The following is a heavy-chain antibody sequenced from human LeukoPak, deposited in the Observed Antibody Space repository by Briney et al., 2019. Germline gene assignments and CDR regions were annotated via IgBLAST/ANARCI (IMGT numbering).Heavy chain of an antibody. CDR1: GFSLSSYA. J-gene: IGHJ4*02. V-gene: IGHV3-23*01. CDR2: TSSSDAGK. D-gene: IGHD2-15*01. Sequence: GGSLRLSCTVSGFSLSSYAKSWVRRAPGKGLEWVSATSSSDAGKYYADSVRGRFTISRDNSRNTMYLQMNSLRAEDAAVYYCAKAPVTSCRGAFCYPFDSWGQGTVVTVSS. CDR3: AKAPVTSCRGAFCYPFDS.